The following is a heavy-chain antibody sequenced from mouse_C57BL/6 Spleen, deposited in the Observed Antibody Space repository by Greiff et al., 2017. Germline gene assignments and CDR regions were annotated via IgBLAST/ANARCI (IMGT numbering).Heavy chain of an antibody. CDR3: ARRLWDDHYFDY. V-gene: IGHV1-26*01. D-gene: IGHD1-1*02. CDR2: INPNNGGT. Sequence: VQLQQSGPELVKPGASVKISCKASGYTFTDYYMNWVKQSHGKSLEWIGDINPNNGGTSYNQKFKGKATLTVDKSSSTAYMELRSLTSEDSAVYYCARRLWDDHYFDYWGQGTTLTVSS. CDR1: GYTFTDYY. J-gene: IGHJ2*01.